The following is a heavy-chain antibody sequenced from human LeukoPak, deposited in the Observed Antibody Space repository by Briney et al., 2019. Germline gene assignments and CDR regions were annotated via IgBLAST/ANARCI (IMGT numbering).Heavy chain of an antibody. J-gene: IGHJ5*02. CDR3: ARDIMEYSSSSVRPGWFDP. Sequence: GSSVKVSCKASGGTFSSYAISWVRQAPGQGLEWMGGIIPIFGTANYAQKFQGRVTITTDESTSTAYMELSSLRSEDTAVYYCARDIMEYSSSSVRPGWFDPWAREPWSPSPQ. CDR1: GGTFSSYA. V-gene: IGHV1-69*05. CDR2: IIPIFGTA. D-gene: IGHD6-6*01.